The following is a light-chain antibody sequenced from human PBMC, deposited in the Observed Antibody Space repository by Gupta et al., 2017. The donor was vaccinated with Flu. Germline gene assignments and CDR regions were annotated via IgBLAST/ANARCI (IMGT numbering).Light chain of an antibody. CDR1: QSISSY. Sequence: DIQMTQSPSSLSAPVGDRVTITCRASQSISSYLNWYRQKPGKAPKLLIYAASSLQSGVPSRFSGSGSGTDFTLTISSLQPEDFATYYCQQSYSTLWTFGQGTKVEIK. CDR2: AAS. CDR3: QQSYSTLWT. V-gene: IGKV1-39*01. J-gene: IGKJ1*01.